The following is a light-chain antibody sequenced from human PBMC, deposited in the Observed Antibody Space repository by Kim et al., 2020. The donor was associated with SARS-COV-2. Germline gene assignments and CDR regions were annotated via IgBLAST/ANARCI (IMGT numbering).Light chain of an antibody. V-gene: IGKV1-5*01. Sequence: DIQMTQSPSTLSASVGDRVTITCRASQSISSWLAWYPQKPGKAPKLLIYDASSLESGVPSRFSGSGSGTEFTLTISSLQPDDFATYYCQQYTSYSTFGQGTKVDIK. CDR2: DAS. CDR1: QSISSW. J-gene: IGKJ1*01. CDR3: QQYTSYST.